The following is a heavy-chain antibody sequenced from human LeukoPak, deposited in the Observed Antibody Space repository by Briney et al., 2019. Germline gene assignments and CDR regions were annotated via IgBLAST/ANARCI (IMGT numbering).Heavy chain of an antibody. D-gene: IGHD2-2*01. V-gene: IGHV1-69*04. J-gene: IGHJ5*02. CDR1: GYTFTSYG. Sequence: ASVKVSCKASGYTFTSYGISWVRQAPGQGLEWMGRIIPIFGIANYAQKFQGRVTITADKSTSTAYMELSSLRSEDTAVYYCARDYCSSTSCHGYYRSWFDPWGQGTLVTVSS. CDR2: IIPIFGIA. CDR3: ARDYCSSTSCHGYYRSWFDP.